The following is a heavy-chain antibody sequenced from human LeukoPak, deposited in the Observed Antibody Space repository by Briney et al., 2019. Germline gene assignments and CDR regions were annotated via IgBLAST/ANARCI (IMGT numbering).Heavy chain of an antibody. CDR3: ARGVYCSGGTCHSEDS. V-gene: IGHV3-53*01. CDR2: IYSGGST. Sequence: GGSLRLSCAASGFTDYITWVRQAPGKGLEWVSVIYSGGSTYYAASVKGRFSVSRDNSKNMVYLQMNSLRAEDTAVYYCARGVYCSGGTCHSEDSWGQGTLVTVSS. J-gene: IGHJ4*02. D-gene: IGHD2-15*01. CDR1: GFTDY.